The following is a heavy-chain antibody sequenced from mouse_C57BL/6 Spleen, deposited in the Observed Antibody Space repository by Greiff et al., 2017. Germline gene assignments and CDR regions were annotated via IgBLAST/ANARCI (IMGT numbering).Heavy chain of an antibody. Sequence: EVQLQQSGAELVRPGASVKLSCTASGFNIKDDYMHWVKQRPEQGLESIGWIDPENGDTEYASKFQGKATITADTSSNTAYLQLSSLTSEDTAVYYCTTPPSNFYYAMDYWGQGTSVTVSS. CDR2: IDPENGDT. CDR3: TTPPSNFYYAMDY. D-gene: IGHD2-5*01. J-gene: IGHJ4*01. V-gene: IGHV14-4*01. CDR1: GFNIKDDY.